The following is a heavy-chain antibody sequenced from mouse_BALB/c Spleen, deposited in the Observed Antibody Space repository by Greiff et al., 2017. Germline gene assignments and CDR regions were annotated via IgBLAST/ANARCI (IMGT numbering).Heavy chain of an antibody. CDR3: ARHLITTVVATPYYAMDY. CDR1: GFAFSSYD. D-gene: IGHD1-1*01. V-gene: IGHV5-12-1*01. CDR2: ISSGGGST. J-gene: IGHJ4*01. Sequence: DVKLVESGGGLVKPGGSLKLSCAASGFAFSSYDMSWVRQTPEKRLEWVAYISSGGGSTYYPDTVKGRFTISRDNAKNTLYLQMSSLKSEDTAMYYCARHLITTVVATPYYAMDYWGQGTSVTVSS.